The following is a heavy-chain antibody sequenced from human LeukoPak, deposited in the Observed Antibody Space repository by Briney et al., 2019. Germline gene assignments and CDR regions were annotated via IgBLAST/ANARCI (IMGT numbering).Heavy chain of an antibody. CDR2: IYSGGGA. V-gene: IGHV3-53*01. CDR3: ARDSSGPAF. Sequence: GGSLRLSCAASGFSVSNSYMSWVRQAPGKGLDWVSVIYSGGGAFHSDSVKGRFTVSGDYSKNTLYLQMNNLRADDTAVYYCARDSSGPAFWGQGTLVTVSS. J-gene: IGHJ4*02. D-gene: IGHD3-22*01. CDR1: GFSVSNSY.